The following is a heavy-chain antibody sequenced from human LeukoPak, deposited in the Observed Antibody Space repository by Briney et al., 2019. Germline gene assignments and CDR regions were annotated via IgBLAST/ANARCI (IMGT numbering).Heavy chain of an antibody. J-gene: IGHJ4*02. CDR3: AKELDTMFFDY. CDR2: AGWAGGTT. CDR1: GFNFDRYT. D-gene: IGHD3-10*02. V-gene: IGHV3-43*01. Sequence: GGSLRLSCATSGFNFDRYTIHWVRQAPRKGLEWVSLAGWAGGTTFYSDSVRGRFTFSRDIGRNSVYLQMNSLTTDDTAFYFCAKELDTMFFDYWGQGALVTVSS.